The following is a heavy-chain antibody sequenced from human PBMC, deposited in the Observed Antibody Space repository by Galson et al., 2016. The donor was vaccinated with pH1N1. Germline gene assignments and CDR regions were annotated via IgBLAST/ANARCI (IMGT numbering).Heavy chain of an antibody. J-gene: IGHJ4*02. Sequence: TLSLTCTVSGASVTSGHSYWTWIRQHPGKGLEWIGYIYYSGNTYYNPSLKSRVTISVDTSKNQFSLRLTSVTAADTAVYYCAREGEMDVDRTYYFDYWGQGTLVTVSS. D-gene: IGHD3-16*01. CDR2: IYYSGNT. V-gene: IGHV4-31*03. CDR1: GASVTSGHSY. CDR3: AREGEMDVDRTYYFDY.